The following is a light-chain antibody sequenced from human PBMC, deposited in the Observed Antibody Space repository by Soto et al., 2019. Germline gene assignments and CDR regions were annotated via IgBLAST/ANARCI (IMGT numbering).Light chain of an antibody. V-gene: IGLV1-47*01. Sequence: QSVLTQPPSASGTPGQRVTISCSRSSSNIGSNYVYWYQQLPGTAPKLLIYRNNQRPSGVPDRFSGSKSGTSASLAISGLRSEDEADYYCAAWDDSLSGRVVFGGGTKLTVL. CDR1: SSNIGSNY. CDR2: RNN. J-gene: IGLJ2*01. CDR3: AAWDDSLSGRVV.